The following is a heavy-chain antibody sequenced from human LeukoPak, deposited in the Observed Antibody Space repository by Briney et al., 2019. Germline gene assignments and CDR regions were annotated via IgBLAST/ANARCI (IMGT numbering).Heavy chain of an antibody. Sequence: SETLSLTCTVSGGSISSYYWSWIRQPPGKGLEWIGYIYYSGSTNYNPSLKSRVTISVDTSKNQFSLKLSSVTAADTAVYYCARAPSTAAPSVGYWFDPWGQGTLATVSS. CDR2: IYYSGST. CDR1: GGSISSYY. CDR3: ARAPSTAAPSVGYWFDP. D-gene: IGHD6-6*01. V-gene: IGHV4-59*01. J-gene: IGHJ5*02.